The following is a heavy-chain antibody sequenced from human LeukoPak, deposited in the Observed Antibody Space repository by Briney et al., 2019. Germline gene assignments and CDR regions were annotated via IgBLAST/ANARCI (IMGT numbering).Heavy chain of an antibody. V-gene: IGHV4-34*01. Sequence: PSETLSLTCTVSGGSISSYYWSWIRQPPGKGLEWIGEINHSGSTNYNPSLKSRVTISVDTSKNQFSLKLSSVTAADTAVYYCARHIKWLHPFDYWGQGTLVTVSS. CDR3: ARHIKWLHPFDY. D-gene: IGHD3-22*01. J-gene: IGHJ4*02. CDR2: INHSGST. CDR1: GGSISSYY.